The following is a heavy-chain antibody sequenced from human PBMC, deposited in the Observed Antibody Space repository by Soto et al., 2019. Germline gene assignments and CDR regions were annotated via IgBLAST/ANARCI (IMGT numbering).Heavy chain of an antibody. CDR3: AKVSVTVYYYYGMDV. CDR2: ISSSSSTI. J-gene: IGHJ6*02. D-gene: IGHD4-4*01. Sequence: GGSLRLSCAASGFTFSSYSMNWVRQAPGKGLEWVSYISSSSSTIYYADSVKGRFTISRDNAKNSLYLQMNSLRAEDTAVYYCAKVSVTVYYYYGMDVWGQGTTVTVSS. CDR1: GFTFSSYS. V-gene: IGHV3-48*01.